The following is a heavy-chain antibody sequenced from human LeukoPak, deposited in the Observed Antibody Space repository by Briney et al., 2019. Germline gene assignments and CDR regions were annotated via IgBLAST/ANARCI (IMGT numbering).Heavy chain of an antibody. J-gene: IGHJ6*02. Sequence: PGGSLRLSCAASGFTFSSYSMNWVRQAPGKGLEWVSSISSSSSYIYYADSVKGRFTISRDNAKNSLYPQMNSLRAEDTAVYYCARDYYDSRDYGMDVWGQGTTVTVSS. CDR2: ISSSSSYI. D-gene: IGHD3-22*01. CDR3: ARDYYDSRDYGMDV. CDR1: GFTFSSYS. V-gene: IGHV3-21*01.